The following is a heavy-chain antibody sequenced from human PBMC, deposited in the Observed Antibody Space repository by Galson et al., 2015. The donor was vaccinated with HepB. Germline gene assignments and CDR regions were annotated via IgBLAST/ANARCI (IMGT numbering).Heavy chain of an antibody. CDR1: GFTFSNSW. J-gene: IGHJ3*02. D-gene: IGHD3-22*01. V-gene: IGHV3-15*01. CDR2: INRKTDGGTT. CDR3: TSIGVVITDAFDI. Sequence: SLRLSCAASGFTFSNSWMSWVRQAPGNGLEWVGRINRKTDGGTTDYAAPVKGRFTISRVDSKTTLDLQMNSLKTEDAAVYYCTSIGVVITDAFDIWGQGTMVTVSS.